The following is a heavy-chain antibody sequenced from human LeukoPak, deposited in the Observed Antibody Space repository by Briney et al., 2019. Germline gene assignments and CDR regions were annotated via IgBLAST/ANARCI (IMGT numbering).Heavy chain of an antibody. Sequence: EGSLRLSCAASGFTFSDYYMSWIRQAPGKGLEWVSYISSSSSYTNYADSVRGRFTISRDNAKNSLYLQMNSLRAEDTAVFYCARDLSGSYYFDYWGQGTLVTVSS. D-gene: IGHD1-26*01. CDR1: GFTFSDYY. J-gene: IGHJ4*02. CDR3: ARDLSGSYYFDY. V-gene: IGHV3-11*05. CDR2: ISSSSSYT.